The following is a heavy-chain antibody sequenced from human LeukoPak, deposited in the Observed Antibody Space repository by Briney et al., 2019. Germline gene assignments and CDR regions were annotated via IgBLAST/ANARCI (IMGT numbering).Heavy chain of an antibody. Sequence: PSETLSLTCTVSGGSISSYYWSWIRQPPGKGLEWIGYIYYSGSTNYNPSLKSRVTISVDTSKNQFSLKLSSVTAADTAVYYCARARVYYYDSSGYQYYFDYWGQGTLVTVSS. CDR3: ARARVYYYDSSGYQYYFDY. CDR1: GGSISSYY. V-gene: IGHV4-59*01. CDR2: IYYSGST. D-gene: IGHD3-22*01. J-gene: IGHJ4*02.